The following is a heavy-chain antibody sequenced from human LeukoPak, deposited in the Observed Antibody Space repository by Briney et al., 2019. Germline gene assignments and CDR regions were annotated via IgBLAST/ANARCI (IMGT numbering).Heavy chain of an antibody. Sequence: GASLQISCRGSGYSFTTYWIGWVRPMPGKGLEWMGIIYPGHSETRYSPSLQGQVTMSADKSINTAYLQWSSLKASDTAMYYCARRQGCSSTSCPPDYWGQGTLVTVSS. D-gene: IGHD2-2*01. J-gene: IGHJ4*02. CDR2: IYPGHSET. CDR3: ARRQGCSSTSCPPDY. CDR1: GYSFTTYW. V-gene: IGHV5-51*01.